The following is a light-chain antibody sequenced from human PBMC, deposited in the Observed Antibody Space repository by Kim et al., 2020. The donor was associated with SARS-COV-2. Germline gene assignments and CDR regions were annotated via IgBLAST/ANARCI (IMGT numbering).Light chain of an antibody. CDR1: QRVSSN. Sequence: SPWERVTLSCRASQRVSSNLAWYQQKHGEAPRRLIAGAINSATGVPARSRGGGAGTEFTLTSSGLQSEDSAVYYCQQYNDWRLITFGQGTRLEIK. CDR2: GAI. V-gene: IGKV3-15*01. CDR3: QQYNDWRLIT. J-gene: IGKJ5*01.